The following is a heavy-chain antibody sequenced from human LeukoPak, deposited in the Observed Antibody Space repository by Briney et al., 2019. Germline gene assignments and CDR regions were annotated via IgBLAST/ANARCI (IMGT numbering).Heavy chain of an antibody. D-gene: IGHD5-24*01. V-gene: IGHV1-69*13. Sequence: VASVKVSCKASGGTFSSYAISWVRQAPGQGLEWMGGIIPIFGTANYAQKFQGRVTITADESTSTAYMELSSLRSEDTAVYYCAREGMATNHIDYWGQGTLVTVSS. CDR3: AREGMATNHIDY. CDR1: GGTFSSYA. J-gene: IGHJ4*02. CDR2: IIPIFGTA.